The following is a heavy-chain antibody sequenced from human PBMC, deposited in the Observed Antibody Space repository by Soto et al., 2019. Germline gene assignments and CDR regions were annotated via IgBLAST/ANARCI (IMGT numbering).Heavy chain of an antibody. CDR2: ISAYNGNT. CDR3: ARDGDIAAAGSKPPDY. V-gene: IGHV1-18*01. CDR1: GYTFTNYG. Sequence: GASVKVSCKASGYTFTNYGISWVRQAPGQGLEWMGWISAYNGNTDYAQKLQGRVSMTTDSSTGTAYMELTSLRSDDTAVYYCARDGDIAAAGSKPPDYWGRGTLVTVSS. J-gene: IGHJ4*02. D-gene: IGHD6-13*01.